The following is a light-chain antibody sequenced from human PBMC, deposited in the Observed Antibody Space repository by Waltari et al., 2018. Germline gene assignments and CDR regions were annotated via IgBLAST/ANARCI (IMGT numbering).Light chain of an antibody. CDR1: SSDVGHYNL. CDR2: EVT. Sequence: QSGLTQPASASGSPGQSITISCTGTSSDVGHYNLVSCYQQHPGKAPKLLIYEVTKRASGTSDRFSASKSGNTASLTISGLQAQEDEADYYCCSYVGLGTYVFGTGTKVTV. V-gene: IGLV2-23*02. J-gene: IGLJ1*01. CDR3: CSYVGLGTYV.